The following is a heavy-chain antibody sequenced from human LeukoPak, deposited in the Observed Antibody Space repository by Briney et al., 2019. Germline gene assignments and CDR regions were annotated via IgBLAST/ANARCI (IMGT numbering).Heavy chain of an antibody. CDR1: GGTFSSYA. Sequence: GASVKVSCKASGGTFSSYAISWVRQAPGQGLGWMGRTIPILDIANYAQKLQGRVTMTTDTSTSTAYMELRSLRSDDTAVYYCARDRWSYYDSSSPDYWGQGTLVTVSS. CDR3: ARDRWSYYDSSSPDY. CDR2: TIPILDIA. V-gene: IGHV1-69*04. J-gene: IGHJ4*02. D-gene: IGHD3-22*01.